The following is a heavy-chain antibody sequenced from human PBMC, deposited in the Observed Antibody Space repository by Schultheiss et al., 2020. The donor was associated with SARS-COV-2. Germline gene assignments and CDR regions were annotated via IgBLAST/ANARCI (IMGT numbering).Heavy chain of an antibody. J-gene: IGHJ4*02. Sequence: GGSLRLSCAASGFTFSSYGMHWVRQAPGKGLEWVAVISYDGSNKYYADSVKGRFTISRDNSKNTLYLQMNSLRAEDTAVYYCAKDLGPLGIAAAGDDYWGQGTLVTVSS. V-gene: IGHV3-30*18. CDR1: GFTFSSYG. D-gene: IGHD6-13*01. CDR3: AKDLGPLGIAAAGDDY. CDR2: ISYDGSNK.